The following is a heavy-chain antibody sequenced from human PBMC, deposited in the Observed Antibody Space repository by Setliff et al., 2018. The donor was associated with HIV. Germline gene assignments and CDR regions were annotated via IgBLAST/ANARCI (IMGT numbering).Heavy chain of an antibody. D-gene: IGHD2-2*01. Sequence: SETLSLTCAVSGGSLSSDNWWTWVRQPPGKGLEWIGEIYHTEYTNYSPSLKSRVTMAVDTSKNQFSLKLSSVTAADTAVYYCARGHCSGTNCYGVDYYGMDVWGQGTTVTVSS. CDR3: ARGHCSGTNCYGVDYYGMDV. CDR1: GGSLSSDNW. J-gene: IGHJ6*02. V-gene: IGHV4-4*02. CDR2: IYHTEYT.